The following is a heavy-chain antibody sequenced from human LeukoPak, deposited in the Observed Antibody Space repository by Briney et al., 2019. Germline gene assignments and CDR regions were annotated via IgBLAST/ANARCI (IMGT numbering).Heavy chain of an antibody. Sequence: MASETLSLTCTVSGGSISSSSYYWGWIRQPPGKGLEWIGSIYYSGSTYYNPSLKSRVTISVDTSKNQFSLKLSSVTAADTAVYYCARLLRGLIVATIDYWGQGTLVTVSS. V-gene: IGHV4-39*01. CDR1: GGSISSSSYY. D-gene: IGHD5-12*01. CDR3: ARLLRGLIVATIDY. CDR2: IYYSGST. J-gene: IGHJ4*02.